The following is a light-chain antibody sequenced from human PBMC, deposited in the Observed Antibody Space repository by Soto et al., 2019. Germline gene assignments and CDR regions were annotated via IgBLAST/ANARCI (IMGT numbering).Light chain of an antibody. CDR1: ESFSRW. Sequence: DIQMTQSPTTLSASVGDRVTITCRANESFSRWLAWYQQKPGKAPKILIYKASSLESGVPSRFSGSGSGTEFTLTISSLRPDDFVTYYCQHYNGYRWTFGQGTKVDIK. V-gene: IGKV1-5*03. J-gene: IGKJ1*01. CDR2: KAS. CDR3: QHYNGYRWT.